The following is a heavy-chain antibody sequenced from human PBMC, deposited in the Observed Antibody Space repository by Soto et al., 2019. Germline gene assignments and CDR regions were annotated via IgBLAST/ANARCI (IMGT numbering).Heavy chain of an antibody. CDR3: ARIGRGYSYGLGY. CDR1: GYTFTGYY. V-gene: IGHV1-2*04. J-gene: IGHJ4*02. D-gene: IGHD5-18*01. Sequence: QVQLVQSGAEVKKPGASVKVSCKASGYTFTGYYMHWVRQAPGQGLEWMGWINPNSGGTNYAQKLQGWVTTTRDTSISTAYMELSRLRSEDTAVYYGARIGRGYSYGLGYWGQGTLFTVAS. CDR2: INPNSGGT.